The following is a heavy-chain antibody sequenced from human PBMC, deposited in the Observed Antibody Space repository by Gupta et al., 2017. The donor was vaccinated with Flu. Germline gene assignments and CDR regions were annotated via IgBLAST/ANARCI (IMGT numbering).Heavy chain of an antibody. D-gene: IGHD3-10*01. CDR3: ARHEGGGYGSGSYPSYFDY. CDR1: GGSISSYY. CDR2: IYYSGST. V-gene: IGHV4-59*08. J-gene: IGHJ4*02. Sequence: QVQLQESGPGLVKPSETLSLTCTVSGGSISSYYWRWIRQPPGKGLEWIGYIYYSGSTNYNPSLKSRVTISVDTSKNQFSLKLSSVTAADTAVYYCARHEGGGYGSGSYPSYFDYWGQGTLVTVSS.